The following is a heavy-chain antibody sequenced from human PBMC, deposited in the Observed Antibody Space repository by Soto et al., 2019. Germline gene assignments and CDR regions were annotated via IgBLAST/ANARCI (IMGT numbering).Heavy chain of an antibody. V-gene: IGHV4-59*01. CDR2: VHYSGST. D-gene: IGHD5-12*01. Sequence: PSETLSLTCTVSGGSISVFYWSWFRQPPGKGLEWIGYVHYSGSTNYNPSLKSRVTISADTSKSQFSLKLSSVTAADTAVYYCARGGAKRGYSAYDALDYWGQGTLVTVSS. J-gene: IGHJ4*02. CDR1: GGSISVFY. CDR3: ARGGAKRGYSAYDALDY.